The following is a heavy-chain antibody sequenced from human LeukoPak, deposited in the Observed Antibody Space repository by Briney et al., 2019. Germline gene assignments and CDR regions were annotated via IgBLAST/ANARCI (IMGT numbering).Heavy chain of an antibody. Sequence: PGGSLRLSCAASGFTFTRNAMAWVRQAPGKGLEWVSAIDGSGGTTFYADSVKGRVTISRDNSKNTLYLQMNSLRAEDTAVYYCAKYLSAKGPPYALEVWGQGTTVTVSS. CDR1: GFTFTRNA. J-gene: IGHJ6*02. CDR3: AKYLSAKGPPYALEV. V-gene: IGHV3-23*01. CDR2: IDGSGGTT.